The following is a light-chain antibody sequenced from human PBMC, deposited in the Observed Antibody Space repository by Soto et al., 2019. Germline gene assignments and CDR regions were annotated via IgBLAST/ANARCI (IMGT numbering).Light chain of an antibody. CDR3: LLTYSGPRV. V-gene: IGLV7-46*01. CDR1: TGPVTSGHY. J-gene: IGLJ3*02. CDR2: DTN. Sequence: QAVVTQEPSLTVSPGGTVTLTCGSSTGPVTSGHYPYWFQQKPGQAPRTLIYDTNNKHSWTPARFSGSLLGGKAALTLSGAQPEDEAEYYCLLTYSGPRVFGGGTRLTVL.